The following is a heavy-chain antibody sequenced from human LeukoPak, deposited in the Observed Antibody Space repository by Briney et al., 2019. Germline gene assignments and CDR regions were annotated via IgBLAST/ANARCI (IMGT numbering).Heavy chain of an antibody. CDR1: GGSMNNHY. V-gene: IGHV4-4*07. J-gene: IGHJ2*01. Sequence: PSETLSLTCSVSGGSMNNHYWSWIRQPAGKXLELIGRIYSSGSTNYNPSLKSRVTISIDTSKKHFSLKFNSVTAADTAVYYCARGIAVSSFWHFDLWGRGTLVTVSS. CDR2: IYSSGST. D-gene: IGHD2-21*01. CDR3: ARGIAVSSFWHFDL.